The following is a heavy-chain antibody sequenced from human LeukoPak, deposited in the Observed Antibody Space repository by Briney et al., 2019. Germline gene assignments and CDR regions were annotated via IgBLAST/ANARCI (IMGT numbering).Heavy chain of an antibody. J-gene: IGHJ4*02. CDR2: IYSAGST. Sequence: TGGSLRLSCAASGFTVSTNYMSWVRQAPGKGLEWVSVIYSAGSTYYADSVKGRFTISRDNSKNTLYLQMNSLRAEDTAVYYCAKVGDIVVVVAATPDYFDYWGQGTLVTVSS. D-gene: IGHD2-15*01. V-gene: IGHV3-53*01. CDR1: GFTVSTNY. CDR3: AKVGDIVVVVAATPDYFDY.